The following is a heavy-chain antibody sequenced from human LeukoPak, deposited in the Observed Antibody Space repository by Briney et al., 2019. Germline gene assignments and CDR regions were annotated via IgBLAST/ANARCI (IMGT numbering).Heavy chain of an antibody. Sequence: GGSLRLPCAASGFTFSSYSMNWVRQAPGKGLEWVSSISSSSSYIYYADSVKGRFTISRDNAKNSLYLQMNSLRAEDTAVYYCARGVSSGWYVDYWGQGTLVTVSS. D-gene: IGHD6-19*01. V-gene: IGHV3-21*01. CDR3: ARGVSSGWYVDY. CDR2: ISSSSSYI. J-gene: IGHJ4*02. CDR1: GFTFSSYS.